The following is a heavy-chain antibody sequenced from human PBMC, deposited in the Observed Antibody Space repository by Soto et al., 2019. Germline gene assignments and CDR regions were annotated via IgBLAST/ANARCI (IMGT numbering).Heavy chain of an antibody. V-gene: IGHV1-8*01. D-gene: IGHD6-13*01. J-gene: IGHJ4*02. CDR3: ARRSSSWPTDY. Sequence: QVQLVQSGAEVKKPGASVKVSCKASGYTFTSYDINWVRQATGQGLEWMGWMNPNSGNTGYAQKYQGRVTRNRSTAMSTVYLELSSLSYEDTAVYYCARRSSSWPTDYWGPGTLVTVSS. CDR1: GYTFTSYD. CDR2: MNPNSGNT.